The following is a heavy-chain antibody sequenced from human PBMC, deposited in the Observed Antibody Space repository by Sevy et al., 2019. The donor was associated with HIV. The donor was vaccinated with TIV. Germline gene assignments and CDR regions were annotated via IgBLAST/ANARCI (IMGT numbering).Heavy chain of an antibody. CDR3: ARARVAVAGPFDY. CDR1: GFTFSSYS. CDR2: ISSSSSYI. D-gene: IGHD6-19*01. Sequence: GGSLRLSCAASGFTFSSYSMNWVHQAPGKGLEWVSSISSSSSYIYYADSVKGRFTISRDNAKNSLYLQMNSLRAEDTAVYYCARARVAVAGPFDYWGQGTLVTVSS. J-gene: IGHJ4*02. V-gene: IGHV3-21*01.